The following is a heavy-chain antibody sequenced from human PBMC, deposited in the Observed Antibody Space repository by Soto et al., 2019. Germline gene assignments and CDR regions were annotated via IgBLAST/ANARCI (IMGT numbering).Heavy chain of an antibody. CDR2: IIPMFGIT. J-gene: IGHJ4*02. D-gene: IGHD3-16*01. V-gene: IGHV1-69*02. Sequence: QVQLVQSGADVKKPGSSVKVSCKASGATFSSSTFTWVRQAPGQGLEWMGRIIPMFGITNSAQKFQGRLGITADESTNTVFMDMSSLRSDDSVIYYCATGALTFGGVLNAWGQGTLVRVSS. CDR1: GATFSSST. CDR3: ATGALTFGGVLNA.